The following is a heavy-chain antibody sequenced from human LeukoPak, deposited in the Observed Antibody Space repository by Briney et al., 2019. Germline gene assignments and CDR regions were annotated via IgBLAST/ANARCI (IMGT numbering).Heavy chain of an antibody. CDR2: INPSGDST. V-gene: IGHV1-46*01. CDR1: GYTFTGYY. D-gene: IGHD3-3*01. Sequence: GASVKVSCKASGYTFTGYYMHWVRQAPGQGLEWMGIINPSGDSTSYAQKFQGRVTMTRDMSTSTVYMELSSLRSEDTAVYYCARDAYVLRFLEWLSPDHYFDYWGQGTLVTVSS. J-gene: IGHJ4*02. CDR3: ARDAYVLRFLEWLSPDHYFDY.